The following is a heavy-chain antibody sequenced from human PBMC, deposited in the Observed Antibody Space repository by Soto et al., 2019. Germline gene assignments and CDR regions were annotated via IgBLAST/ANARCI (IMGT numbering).Heavy chain of an antibody. D-gene: IGHD3-22*01. CDR1: GFTFSNYA. J-gene: IGHJ1*01. CDR3: AKVRFLLLYDDSSSSLSFYK. CDR2: ISGSGGST. Sequence: GGSLRLSCAASGFTFSNYAVSWVRQAPGKGLEWVSAISGSGGSTDYADSVKCRFTISRDNSKNTLYLQMNSLRAEDTAVSNKAKVRFLLLYDDSSSSLSFYKWG. V-gene: IGHV3-23*01.